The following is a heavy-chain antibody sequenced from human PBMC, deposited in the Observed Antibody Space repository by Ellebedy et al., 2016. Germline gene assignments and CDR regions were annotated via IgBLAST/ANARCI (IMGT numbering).Heavy chain of an antibody. D-gene: IGHD2-2*03. CDR3: ARPPGYCPSTGPATENGCFYWYFDL. V-gene: IGHV3-21*05. J-gene: IGHJ2*01. CDR2: ISGSSSDI. Sequence: GESLKISXAASGFKFSSYTMNWVRQAPGKGLEWLSYISGSSSDIFYADSVKGRFTISRDNAKNSLYLQMNSLRDDDTAVYYCARPPGYCPSTGPATENGCFYWYFDLWGRGTLVTVSS. CDR1: GFKFSSYT.